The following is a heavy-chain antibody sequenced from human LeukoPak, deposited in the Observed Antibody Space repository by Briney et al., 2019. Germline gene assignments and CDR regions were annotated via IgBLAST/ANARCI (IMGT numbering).Heavy chain of an antibody. D-gene: IGHD1-26*01. CDR2: ISSSGSTI. Sequence: GGSLRLSCAASGFTFSSYEINWVRQAPGKGLEWVSYISSSGSTIYYADSVKGRFTISRDNAKNSLYLQMNSLRAEDTAVYYCARIVGATRVDYWGQGTLVTVSS. CDR3: ARIVGATRVDY. CDR1: GFTFSSYE. V-gene: IGHV3-48*03. J-gene: IGHJ4*02.